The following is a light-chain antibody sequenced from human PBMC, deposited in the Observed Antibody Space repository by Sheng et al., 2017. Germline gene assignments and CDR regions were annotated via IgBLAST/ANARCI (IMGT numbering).Light chain of an antibody. Sequence: QSALTQPASVSGSPGQSITISCRGIKSDIAPYNLVSWYRQDPGKVPELFISEPTTRLSEFSGRFSASVSGDTASLTISGLRPDDEATYYCCSFATSNSLTWVFGGGTKLTV. CDR2: EPT. CDR3: CSFATSNSLTWV. CDR1: KSDIAPYNL. J-gene: IGLJ3*02. V-gene: IGLV2-23*01.